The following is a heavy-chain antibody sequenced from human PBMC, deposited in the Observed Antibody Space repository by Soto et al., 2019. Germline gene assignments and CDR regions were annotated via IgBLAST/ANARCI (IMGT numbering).Heavy chain of an antibody. V-gene: IGHV3-30-3*01. CDR3: AREAEALDY. J-gene: IGHJ4*02. D-gene: IGHD6-25*01. Sequence: GGSLRLSCAASGFTFSSYAMHWVRQAPGKGLERVAVISYDGSNKYYADSVKGRFTISRDNSKNTLYLQMNSLRAEDTAVYFCAREAEALDYWGQGTLVTVSS. CDR2: ISYDGSNK. CDR1: GFTFSSYA.